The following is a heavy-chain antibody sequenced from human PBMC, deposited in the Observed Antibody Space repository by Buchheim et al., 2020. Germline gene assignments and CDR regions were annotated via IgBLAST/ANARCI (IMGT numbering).Heavy chain of an antibody. J-gene: IGHJ6*02. D-gene: IGHD3-10*01. Sequence: QVQLQESGPGLVKPSGTLSLTCAVSGGSISSSNWWGWVRQPPGKGLEWIGEIYHSGSTNYNPSLKSRVPLSVNKSKNQFSPKLSSVTAADTAVYYCARSPFPMVRDDYGMDVWGQGTT. CDR3: ARSPFPMVRDDYGMDV. CDR2: IYHSGST. CDR1: GGSISSSNW. V-gene: IGHV4-4*02.